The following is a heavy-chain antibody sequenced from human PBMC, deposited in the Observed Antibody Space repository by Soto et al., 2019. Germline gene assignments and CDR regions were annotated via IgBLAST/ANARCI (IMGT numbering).Heavy chain of an antibody. CDR1: GGSMSRYY. CDR2: VYYSGGT. V-gene: IGHV4-59*08. J-gene: IGHJ6*02. D-gene: IGHD2-21*01. CDR3: ARRNTASQYSGMDV. Sequence: QVQLQESGPGLVKPSETLSLTCSVSGGSMSRYYWTWVRQPPGKGLEYIGQVYYSGGTNYSPSLTSRLSISVDTSKNQLFLNLSSVTAADTAVYYCARRNTASQYSGMDVWGQGITVIVSS.